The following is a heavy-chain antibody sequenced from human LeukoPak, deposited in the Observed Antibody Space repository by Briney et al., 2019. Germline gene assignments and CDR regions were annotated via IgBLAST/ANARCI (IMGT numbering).Heavy chain of an antibody. V-gene: IGHV3-33*01. CDR3: ARDRGSGSYEGYYFDY. Sequence: QPGRSLRLSCAASTFTFSSYGMHWVRQAPGKGLEWVAIIWSDGSKRYYADSVKGRFTISRDNSKNTLYLQINSLRAEDTAVYYCARDRGSGSYEGYYFDYWGQGTLVTVSS. CDR2: IWSDGSKR. J-gene: IGHJ4*02. D-gene: IGHD3-10*01. CDR1: TFTFSSYG.